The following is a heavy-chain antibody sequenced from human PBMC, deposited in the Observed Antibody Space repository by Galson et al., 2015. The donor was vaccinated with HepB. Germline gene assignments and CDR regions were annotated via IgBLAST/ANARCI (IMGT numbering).Heavy chain of an antibody. Sequence: SVKVSCKASGYTFTGYYMHWVRQAPGQGLEWMGWISAYNGNTNYAQKLQGRVTMTTDTSTSTAYMELRSLRSDDTAVYYCARSPYYYDSSGYYYLDYWGQGTLVTVSS. J-gene: IGHJ4*02. CDR1: GYTFTGYY. CDR2: ISAYNGNT. V-gene: IGHV1-18*04. CDR3: ARSPYYYDSSGYYYLDY. D-gene: IGHD3-22*01.